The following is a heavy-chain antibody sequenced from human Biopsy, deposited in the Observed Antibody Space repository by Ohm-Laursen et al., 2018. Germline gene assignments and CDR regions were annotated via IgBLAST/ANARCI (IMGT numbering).Heavy chain of an antibody. CDR3: ARDPLNGHKHFDY. Sequence: ASVKVSCKASGYTFTSYGISWVRQAPGQGLEWMGWINCKTGATNYAQKFQGTVTMTRDTSISTAYLALGSLRSADTAIYYCARDPLNGHKHFDYWGQGSLVTVSS. D-gene: IGHD2-8*01. CDR1: GYTFTSYG. J-gene: IGHJ4*02. V-gene: IGHV1-2*02. CDR2: INCKTGAT.